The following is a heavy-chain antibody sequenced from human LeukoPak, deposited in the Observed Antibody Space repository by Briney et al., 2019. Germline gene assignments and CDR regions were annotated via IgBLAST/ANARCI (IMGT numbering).Heavy chain of an antibody. CDR3: AKGTSSSRPYYFDY. CDR1: GFTFSHYA. D-gene: IGHD6-6*01. Sequence: GGSLRLSCAASGFTFSHYAMSWVRQAPGKGLEWVSAITASGGDTFHADSVKGRFTISRDNSKSTLYLQMNSLRAEDTATYYCAKGTSSSRPYYFDYWGQGTLVAVSS. V-gene: IGHV3-23*01. J-gene: IGHJ4*02. CDR2: ITASGGDT.